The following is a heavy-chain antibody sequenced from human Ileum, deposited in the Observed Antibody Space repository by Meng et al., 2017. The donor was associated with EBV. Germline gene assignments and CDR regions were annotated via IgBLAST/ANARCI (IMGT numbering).Heavy chain of an antibody. J-gene: IGHJ4*02. V-gene: IGHV6-1*01. CDR1: GDSVSSNSSA. CDR2: TYYRSKWYN. D-gene: IGHD3-22*01. CDR3: ARDSSSSAYSPFDY. Sequence: HVQLQQAGPGLVKPSQTLSLTGAISGDSVSSNSSAWNWIRQSPSRGLEWLGRTYYRSKWYNDYAVSVKSRITINPDTSKNQFSLQLNSVTPEDTAVYYCARDSSSSAYSPFDYWGQGTLVTVSS.